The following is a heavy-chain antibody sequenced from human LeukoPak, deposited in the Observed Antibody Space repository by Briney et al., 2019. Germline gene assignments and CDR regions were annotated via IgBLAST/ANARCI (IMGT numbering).Heavy chain of an antibody. CDR2: IYTSGST. D-gene: IGHD3-3*01. J-gene: IGHJ3*02. Sequence: SETLSLTCTVSGGSISSYYWSWIRQPAGKGLEWIGRIYTSGSTNYNPSLKVRVAMSVDTSKNQFALKLSSVTAADTAVYYCARDHPYYDFWSGSTNTDAFDIWGQGTMVTVSS. CDR3: ARDHPYYDFWSGSTNTDAFDI. CDR1: GGSISSYY. V-gene: IGHV4-4*07.